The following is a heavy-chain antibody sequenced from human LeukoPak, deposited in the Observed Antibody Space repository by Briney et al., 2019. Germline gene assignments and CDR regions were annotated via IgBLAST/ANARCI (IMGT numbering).Heavy chain of an antibody. CDR3: ARDPSPDSSGYYPDDY. D-gene: IGHD3-22*01. J-gene: IGHJ4*02. V-gene: IGHV1-46*01. CDR1: GYTFTSYY. Sequence: ASVKVSCKASGYTFTSYYMHWVRQAPGQGLEWMGIINPSGGSTSYAQKFQGRVTLTRDTSTSTVYMELSSLRSDDTAVYYCARDPSPDSSGYYPDDYWGQGTLVTVSS. CDR2: INPSGGST.